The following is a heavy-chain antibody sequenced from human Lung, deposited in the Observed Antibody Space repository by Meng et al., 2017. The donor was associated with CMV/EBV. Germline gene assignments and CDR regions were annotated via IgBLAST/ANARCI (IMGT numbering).Heavy chain of an antibody. J-gene: IGHJ4*02. CDR1: GYTFTNYG. CDR2: ISAYNGNT. CDR3: ARDRATRAYYFDY. Sequence: ASVKVSCKASGYTFTNYGISWVRQAPGQGLEWMGWISAYNGNTNYAQNLQGRVTMTTDTSTNTAYMELRSLRSDDTAIYFCARDRATRAYYFDYWGQGTXVTVSS. D-gene: IGHD1-1*01. V-gene: IGHV1-18*01.